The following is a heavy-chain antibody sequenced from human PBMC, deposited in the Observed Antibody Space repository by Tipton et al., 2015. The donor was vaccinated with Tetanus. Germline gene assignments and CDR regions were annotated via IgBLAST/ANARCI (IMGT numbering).Heavy chain of an antibody. CDR2: ISSRSGDI. CDR3: ARDRDGGWSLDS. D-gene: IGHD6-19*01. CDR1: GGSISNYY. J-gene: IGHJ4*02. V-gene: IGHV3-11*06. Sequence: LSLTCTVSGGSISNYYWSWIRQPPGKGLEWVSSISSRSGDIHYADSVKGRFTVSRDNSKNTLYLQMGSLGPEDMGVYYCARDRDGGWSLDSWGQGTLVTVSS.